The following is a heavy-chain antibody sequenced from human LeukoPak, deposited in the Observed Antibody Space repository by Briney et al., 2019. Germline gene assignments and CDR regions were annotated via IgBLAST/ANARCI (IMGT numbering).Heavy chain of an antibody. Sequence: GGSLRLSCAASGFTFSNYDMHWVRQAAGKDLEWVSGIGTAGDTYYPASVKGRFTISRENAKSSLYLQINSLSAGDTAVYYCASSPAYSSSWYAIDNWGQGTLVTVSS. CDR3: ASSPAYSSSWYAIDN. D-gene: IGHD6-13*01. J-gene: IGHJ4*02. CDR1: GFTFSNYD. CDR2: IGTAGDT. V-gene: IGHV3-13*01.